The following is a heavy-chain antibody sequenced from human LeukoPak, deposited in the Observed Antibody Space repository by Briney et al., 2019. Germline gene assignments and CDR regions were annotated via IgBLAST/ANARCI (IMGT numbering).Heavy chain of an antibody. CDR1: GESLNSYY. V-gene: IGHV4-34*01. J-gene: IGHJ4*02. D-gene: IGHD2-15*01. CDR3: ARGAWATRLGS. Sequence: PSETLSLTCAVYGESLNSYYWSWIRQPPGKGLEWIGEIYESGSTEHNPSLKSRVTISMVPSKQQLSLSLTSVTAADTAVYYCARGAWATRLGSWGLGTPVIVSS. CDR2: IYESGST.